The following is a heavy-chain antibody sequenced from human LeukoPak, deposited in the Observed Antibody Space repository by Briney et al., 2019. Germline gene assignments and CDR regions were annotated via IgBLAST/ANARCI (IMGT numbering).Heavy chain of an antibody. J-gene: IGHJ4*02. Sequence: SETLSLTCTVSGGSISSGGYYWSWIRQHPGKGLEWIGYIYYSGSTNYNPSLKSRVTISVDTSKNQFSLKLSSVTAADTAVYYCARQSSGWYEFDYWGQGTLVTVSS. D-gene: IGHD6-19*01. V-gene: IGHV4-61*08. CDR1: GGSISSGGYY. CDR2: IYYSGST. CDR3: ARQSSGWYEFDY.